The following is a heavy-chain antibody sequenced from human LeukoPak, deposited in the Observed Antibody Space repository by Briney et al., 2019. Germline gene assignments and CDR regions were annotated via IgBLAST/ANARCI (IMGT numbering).Heavy chain of an antibody. CDR3: AKETGGFDY. CDR2: ISGSGGST. V-gene: IGHV3-23*01. D-gene: IGHD7-27*01. Sequence: GGVLRLFCAGSWFHFCRHSMSRGRPAPGKGLEWVAAISGSGGSTFYADSVKGRFTISRDNSKNTLYLQMNSLRAEDTAVYYCAKETGGFDYWGQGTLVAVSS. CDR1: WFHFCRHS. J-gene: IGHJ4*02.